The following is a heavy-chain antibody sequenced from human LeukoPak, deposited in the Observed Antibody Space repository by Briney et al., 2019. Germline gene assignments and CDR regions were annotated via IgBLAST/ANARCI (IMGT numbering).Heavy chain of an antibody. CDR3: AKGGGDVDTAIPPYFDY. J-gene: IGHJ4*02. Sequence: GGSLRLSCAASGFTFDDYGMSWARQAPGKGLEWVSGINWNGGSTGYADSVKGRFTISRDNAKNSLYLQMNSLRAEGTALYYCAKGGGDVDTAIPPYFDYWGQGTLVTVSS. V-gene: IGHV3-20*04. CDR2: INWNGGST. D-gene: IGHD5-18*01. CDR1: GFTFDDYG.